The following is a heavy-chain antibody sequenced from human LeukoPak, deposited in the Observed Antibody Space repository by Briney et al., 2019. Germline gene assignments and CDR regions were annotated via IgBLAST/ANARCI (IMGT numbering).Heavy chain of an antibody. CDR2: IWYDGSNK. D-gene: IGHD2-21*02. Sequence: GGSLRLSCAASGFSFSNFGMHWVRQAPGKGLEWVAVIWYDGSNKDYADSVKGRFTISRDNAKNSLYLQMNSLRAEDTAVYSCAKFSPMTATHYFDFWGQGTLVTVSS. CDR3: AKFSPMTATHYFDF. J-gene: IGHJ4*02. CDR1: GFSFSNFG. V-gene: IGHV3-33*03.